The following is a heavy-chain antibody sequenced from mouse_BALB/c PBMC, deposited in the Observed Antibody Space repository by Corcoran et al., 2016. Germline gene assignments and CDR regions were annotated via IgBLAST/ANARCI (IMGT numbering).Heavy chain of an antibody. CDR2: IYPYNDGT. CDR1: GSTFTSNV. CDR3: AREVPGGNSFDY. Sequence: EVQLQKFGPELVKPGASVKMSCTASGSTFTSNVLLWMEKTPGQGLEWIGYIYPYNDGTKYIEKFKAKATLTADKSSSTAYMELGSLTSEDSAVYYCAREVPGGNSFDYWGQGTTLTVSS. J-gene: IGHJ2*01. V-gene: IGHV1S136*01.